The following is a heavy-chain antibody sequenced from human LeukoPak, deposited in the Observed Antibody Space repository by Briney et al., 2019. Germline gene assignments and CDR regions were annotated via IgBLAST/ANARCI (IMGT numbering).Heavy chain of an antibody. J-gene: IGHJ6*03. CDR1: GYTFTGYY. Sequence: ASVKVSCKASGYTFTGYYMHWVRQAPGQGLEWMGWINPNSGGTNYAQKFQGRVTMTRDTSISTAYMELSRLRSDDTAVYYCARDFGAGIAVAGTYYYYYMDVWGKGTTVTVSS. CDR3: ARDFGAGIAVAGTYYYYYMDV. V-gene: IGHV1-2*02. CDR2: INPNSGGT. D-gene: IGHD6-19*01.